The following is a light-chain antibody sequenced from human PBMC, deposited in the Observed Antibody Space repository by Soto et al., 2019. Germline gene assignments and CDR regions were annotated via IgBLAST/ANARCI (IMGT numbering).Light chain of an antibody. Sequence: QSVLTQPASVSGSPGQGITISCTGTSCDVGGYNYVSWYQQHPGKDPKLMIYDVSNRPSGVSNRFSGSKSGNTASLTISGLQAEDEADYYCSSYTSSSTLVVFGGGTKVTVL. CDR1: SCDVGGYNY. CDR3: SSYTSSSTLVV. J-gene: IGLJ2*01. CDR2: DVS. V-gene: IGLV2-14*01.